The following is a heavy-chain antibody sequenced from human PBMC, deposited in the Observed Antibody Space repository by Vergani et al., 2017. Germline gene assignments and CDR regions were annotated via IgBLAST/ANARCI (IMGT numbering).Heavy chain of an antibody. Sequence: QLRLQESGSGLVKPSQTLSLTCAVSGGSVNTAGYTWTWLRRPPGKTREWIGNLFHGGISHYTPSLKSRVTISIDNSKNQVSLTLTSVTAADTAVSYCAKSARLYPLGGWLDPWGQGTLVTVSS. D-gene: IGHD3-3*01. CDR1: GGSVNTAGYT. V-gene: IGHV4-30-2*01. CDR3: AKSARLYPLGGWLDP. CDR2: LFHGGIS. J-gene: IGHJ5*02.